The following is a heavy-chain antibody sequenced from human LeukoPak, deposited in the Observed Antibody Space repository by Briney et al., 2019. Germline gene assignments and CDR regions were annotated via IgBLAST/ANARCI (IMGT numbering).Heavy chain of an antibody. Sequence: SETLSLTCTVSGGSISSSSYYWGWIRQPPGKGLEWIGSIYYSGSTYYNPSLKSRVTISVDTSKNQFSLKLSSVTAADTAVYYCARAYCSSTSCYRHYYYYYGMDVWGQGTTVTVSS. V-gene: IGHV4-39*01. CDR1: GGSISSSSYY. D-gene: IGHD2-2*01. CDR3: ARAYCSSTSCYRHYYYYYGMDV. CDR2: IYYSGST. J-gene: IGHJ6*02.